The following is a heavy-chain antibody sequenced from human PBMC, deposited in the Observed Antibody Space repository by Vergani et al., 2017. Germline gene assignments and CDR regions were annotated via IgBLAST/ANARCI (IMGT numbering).Heavy chain of an antibody. Sequence: EVQLLESGGGLVQPGGSLRLFCAASGFTLRSYAMSWVRQAPGKGLEWVSDISGSGGSKYYADSVKGRFTLPRDNSKNTLYLQMNSLRAWDTAVYYCAKVVVPAALYYIDYWGQGTLVTVSS. J-gene: IGHJ4*02. CDR1: GFTLRSYA. V-gene: IGHV3-23*01. CDR2: ISGSGGSK. D-gene: IGHD2-2*01. CDR3: AKVVVPAALYYIDY.